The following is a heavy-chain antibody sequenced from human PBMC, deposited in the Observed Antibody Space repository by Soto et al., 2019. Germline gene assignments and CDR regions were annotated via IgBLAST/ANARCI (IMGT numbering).Heavy chain of an antibody. Sequence: PSETLSLTCTVSGGSISSGGYYWSWIRQHPGKGLEWIGYIYYSGSTYYNPSLKSRVTISVDTSKNQFSLKLSSATAADTAVYYCAREGVTGYFDYWGQGTLVTVSS. J-gene: IGHJ4*02. V-gene: IGHV4-31*03. CDR3: AREGVTGYFDY. CDR2: IYYSGST. D-gene: IGHD2-21*02. CDR1: GGSISSGGYY.